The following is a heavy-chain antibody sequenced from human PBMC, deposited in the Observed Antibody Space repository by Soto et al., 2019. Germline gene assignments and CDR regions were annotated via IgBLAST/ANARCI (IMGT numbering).Heavy chain of an antibody. CDR3: SRLITGVVVASDVPDI. CDR1: GFSFSGSA. CDR2: IRSKANNYAT. J-gene: IGHJ3*02. V-gene: IGHV3-73*01. D-gene: IGHD2-15*01. Sequence: GGSLRLSCAASGFSFSGSAMDWVRQASGKGLEWVGRIRSKANNYATSYAVSVKGRFTISRDDSKNTIYLQMDSLETDDTAVYYCSRLITGVVVASDVPDIWGQGTVVTVSS.